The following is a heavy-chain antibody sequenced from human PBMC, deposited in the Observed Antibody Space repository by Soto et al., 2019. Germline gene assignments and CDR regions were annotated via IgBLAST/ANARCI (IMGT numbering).Heavy chain of an antibody. CDR2: ISYDGSNK. V-gene: IGHV3-30*18. D-gene: IGHD6-6*01. CDR3: AKTLAARRTWLYYYYGMDV. J-gene: IGHJ6*02. Sequence: GGSLRLSCAASGFTFSSYGMHWVRQAPGKGLEWVAVISYDGSNKYYADSVKGRFTISRDNPKNTLYLQMNSLRAEDTAVYYCAKTLAARRTWLYYYYGMDVWGQGTTVTVSS. CDR1: GFTFSSYG.